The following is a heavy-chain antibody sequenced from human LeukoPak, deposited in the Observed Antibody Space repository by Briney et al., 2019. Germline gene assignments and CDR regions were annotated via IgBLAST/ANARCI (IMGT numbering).Heavy chain of an antibody. D-gene: IGHD4-23*01. J-gene: IGHJ2*01. CDR1: GGSVSSGSYY. V-gene: IGHV4-61*01. CDR3: ARDRGTVINPWYFDL. CDR2: IYYSGST. Sequence: SETLSLTCTVSGGSVSSGSYYWSWIRQPPGKGLEWIGYIYYSGSTNYNPSLKSRVTISVDTSKNQFSLKLSSVTAADTAVYYCARDRGTVINPWYFDLWGRGTLVTVSS.